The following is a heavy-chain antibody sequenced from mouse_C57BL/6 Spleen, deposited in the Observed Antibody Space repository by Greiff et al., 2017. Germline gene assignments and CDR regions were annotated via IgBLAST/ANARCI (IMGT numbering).Heavy chain of an antibody. Sequence: QVQLQQPGAELVMPGASVKLSCKASGYTFTSYWMHWVKQRPGQGLEWIGEIDPSDSYTNYNQKFKGKSTLTVDKSSSTAYVQLISLTAEDSAFYYCARSGYGYYWFAYWGQGTLVTVSA. D-gene: IGHD2-3*01. V-gene: IGHV1-69*01. CDR2: IDPSDSYT. CDR1: GYTFTSYW. J-gene: IGHJ3*01. CDR3: ARSGYGYYWFAY.